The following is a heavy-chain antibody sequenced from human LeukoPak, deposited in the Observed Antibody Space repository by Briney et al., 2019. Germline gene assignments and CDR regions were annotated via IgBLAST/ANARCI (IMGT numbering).Heavy chain of an antibody. CDR2: IYTSGGT. CDR1: GGSISSYY. J-gene: IGHJ4*02. D-gene: IGHD3-22*01. CDR3: ASGYYYFDN. V-gene: IGHV4-4*09. Sequence: SETLSLICTVSGGSISSYYWSWIRQPPGKGLEWIGYIYTSGGTNYNPSLKSRVTVSVDTSKNQFSLKLTSVTAADTAVYYCASGYYYFDNWGQGTLVTVSS.